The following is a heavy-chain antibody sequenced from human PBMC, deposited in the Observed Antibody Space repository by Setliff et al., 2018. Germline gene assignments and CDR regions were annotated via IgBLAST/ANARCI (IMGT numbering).Heavy chain of an antibody. D-gene: IGHD5-18*01. V-gene: IGHV1-69*10. CDR3: ASLSGGELWSHYGMDV. Sequence: SVKVSCKASGGTFSSYAISWVRQAPGQGLEWMGGIIPILGIANYAQKFQGRVTIIADESTSTAYMELSSLRSEDTAVYYCASLSGGELWSHYGMDVWGQGTTVTVSS. CDR2: IIPILGIA. J-gene: IGHJ6*02. CDR1: GGTFSSYA.